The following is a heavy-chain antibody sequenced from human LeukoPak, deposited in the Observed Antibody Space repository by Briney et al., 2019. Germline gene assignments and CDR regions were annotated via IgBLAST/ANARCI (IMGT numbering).Heavy chain of an antibody. V-gene: IGHV3-7*01. J-gene: IGHJ3*02. Sequence: PGGSLRLSCAASGFTFSNYWMSWVRQAPGKGLEWVANINKDGSEKKYVDSVKGRFTISRDNAENSLYLQMNSLRAEDTAVYYCARDLLAYCGGDCYSRAFDIWGQGTMVTVSS. D-gene: IGHD2-21*02. CDR2: INKDGSEK. CDR3: ARDLLAYCGGDCYSRAFDI. CDR1: GFTFSNYW.